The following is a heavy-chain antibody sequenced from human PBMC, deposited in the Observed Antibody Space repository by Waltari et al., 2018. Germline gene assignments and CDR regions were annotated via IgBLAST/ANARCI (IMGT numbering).Heavy chain of an antibody. CDR3: AGGTIGSGSYYDGGMDV. CDR1: GGSFNTYS. Sequence: QVQLQQWGAGLLEPSATLSLTCDVYGGSFNTYSWAWIRQPPEKGLEWIGEINYSGEANYNPSLKSRVTISVDTSKNRFSLKLNSVTAADTAVYYCAGGTIGSGSYYDGGMDVWGQGTTVTVSS. CDR2: INYSGEA. J-gene: IGHJ6*02. D-gene: IGHD1-26*01. V-gene: IGHV4-34*01.